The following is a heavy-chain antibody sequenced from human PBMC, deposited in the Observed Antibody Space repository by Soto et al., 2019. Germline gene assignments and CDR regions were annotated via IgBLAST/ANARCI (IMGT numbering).Heavy chain of an antibody. V-gene: IGHV3-11*05. J-gene: IGHJ4*02. Sequence: QVQLVESGGGLVKPGGSLRLSCAASGFTFGDYYMSWIRQAPGKGLEWVSYISSSSSYTNYADSVKGRFTISRDNAKNSLYLQMNSLRAEDTAVYYCATGQYYYDSSGYYYSWGQGTLVTVSS. CDR3: ATGQYYYDSSGYYYS. CDR1: GFTFGDYY. D-gene: IGHD3-22*01. CDR2: ISSSSSYT.